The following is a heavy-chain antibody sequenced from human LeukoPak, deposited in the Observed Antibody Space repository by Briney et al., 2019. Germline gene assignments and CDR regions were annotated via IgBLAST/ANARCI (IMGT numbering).Heavy chain of an antibody. CDR1: GFTFSSYG. J-gene: IGHJ5*02. CDR2: IRYDGSNK. Sequence: GGSLRLSCAASGFTFSSYGMHWLRQSPGKGLEWVAFIRYDGSNKYYADSMKGRFTISRDNSKNSLYLQMNSLRTEDTAVYYCAKNQMRNWFGPWGQGILVTVSS. V-gene: IGHV3-30*02. D-gene: IGHD5-24*01. CDR3: AKNQMRNWFGP.